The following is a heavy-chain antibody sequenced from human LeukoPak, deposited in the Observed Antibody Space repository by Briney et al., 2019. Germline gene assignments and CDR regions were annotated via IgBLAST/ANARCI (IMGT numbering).Heavy chain of an antibody. CDR3: ARAGYYYDSSGYLSY. CDR1: GFTFSSYA. CDR2: ISYDGINK. Sequence: GGSLRLSCAASGFTFSSYAMHWVRQAPGKGLEWVAVISYDGINKYYADSVKGRFTISRDNSKDTLYLQMNSLRAEDTAVYYCARAGYYYDSSGYLSYWGQGTLVTVSS. J-gene: IGHJ4*02. V-gene: IGHV3-30*04. D-gene: IGHD3-22*01.